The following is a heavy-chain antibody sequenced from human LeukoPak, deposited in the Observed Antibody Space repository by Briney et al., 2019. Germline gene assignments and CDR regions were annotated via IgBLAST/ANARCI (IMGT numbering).Heavy chain of an antibody. Sequence: PGGSLRLSCAASGFTVSSNYMSWVRQAPGKGLEWVSVIYSGGSTYYADSVKGRFTISRDNSKNTLYLQMNSLRAGDTAVYYCAREPRYSSSWYGTGDDYWGQGTLVTVSS. D-gene: IGHD6-13*01. J-gene: IGHJ4*02. CDR1: GFTVSSNY. CDR3: AREPRYSSSWYGTGDDY. CDR2: IYSGGST. V-gene: IGHV3-66*01.